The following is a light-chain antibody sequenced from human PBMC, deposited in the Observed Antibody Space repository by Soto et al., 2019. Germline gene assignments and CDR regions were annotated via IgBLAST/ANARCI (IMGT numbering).Light chain of an antibody. CDR2: GDN. CDR1: SSNIGAEYD. CDR3: QSYDSSLNTFV. J-gene: IGLJ1*01. V-gene: IGLV1-40*01. Sequence: QSVQTHPRSVCGAPGQRVAISCTGSSSNIGAEYDVHWYQQLPGTAPKRLIYGDNNRPSGVPDRFSGSKSGTSASLAITGLQPEDEADYYCQSYDSSLNTFVFGTGTKVTXL.